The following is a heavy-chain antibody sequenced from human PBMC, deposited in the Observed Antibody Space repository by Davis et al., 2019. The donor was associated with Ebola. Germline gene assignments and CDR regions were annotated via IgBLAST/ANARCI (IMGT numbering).Heavy chain of an antibody. D-gene: IGHD4-17*01. Sequence: SVKVSCKASGGTFSSYAISWVRQAPGQGLEWMGGIIPIFGTANYAQKFQGRVTITADESTSTAYMELSSLRSEDTAVYYCASQYGLGDAFDIWGQGTMVTVSS. V-gene: IGHV1-69*13. CDR3: ASQYGLGDAFDI. CDR2: IIPIFGTA. J-gene: IGHJ3*02. CDR1: GGTFSSYA.